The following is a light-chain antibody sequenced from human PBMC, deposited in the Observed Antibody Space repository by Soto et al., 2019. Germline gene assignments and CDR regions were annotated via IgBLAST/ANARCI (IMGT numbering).Light chain of an antibody. CDR2: EGS. Sequence: QSALTQPASVSGSPGQSITISCTGTSSDVGRYNFVSWYQQRPGTAPELMIYEGSKRPSGVSNRFSGSKSGNTASLTISGLQAEDEADYYCCSYEGSNNYVFGTGTKVTVL. J-gene: IGLJ1*01. CDR3: CSYEGSNNYV. CDR1: SSDVGRYNF. V-gene: IGLV2-23*01.